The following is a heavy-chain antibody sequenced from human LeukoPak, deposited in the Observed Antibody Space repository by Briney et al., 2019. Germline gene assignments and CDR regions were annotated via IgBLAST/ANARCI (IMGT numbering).Heavy chain of an antibody. J-gene: IGHJ3*02. D-gene: IGHD4-17*01. CDR2: IYSGGST. CDR1: GFTVSSNY. Sequence: GGFLRLSCAASGFTVSSNYMSWVRQAPGKGLEWVSVIYSGGSTYYADSVKGRFTISRDNSKNTLYLQMNSLRAEDTAVYYCARDWADYGDYVSDAFDIWGQGTMVTVSS. CDR3: ARDWADYGDYVSDAFDI. V-gene: IGHV3-53*01.